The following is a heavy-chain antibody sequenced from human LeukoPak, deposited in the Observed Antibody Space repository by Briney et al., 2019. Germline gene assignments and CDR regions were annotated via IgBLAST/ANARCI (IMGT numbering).Heavy chain of an antibody. J-gene: IGHJ3*02. CDR3: ARHGLKMATIGAFDI. V-gene: IGHV5-10-1*01. CDR2: IDPSDSYT. CDR1: GYSFTSYW. Sequence: GESLKISFKGSGYSFTSYWISWVRQMPGKGLEWMGRIDPSDSYTNYSPSFQGHVTISADKSISTAYLQWSSLKASDTAMYYCARHGLKMATIGAFDIWGQGTMVTVSS. D-gene: IGHD5-24*01.